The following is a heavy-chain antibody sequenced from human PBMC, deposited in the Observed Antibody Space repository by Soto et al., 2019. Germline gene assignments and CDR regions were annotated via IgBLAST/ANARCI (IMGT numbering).Heavy chain of an antibody. J-gene: IGHJ6*02. D-gene: IGHD2-2*01. V-gene: IGHV3-30-3*01. CDR2: ISYDGSNK. CDR3: ARDLGCSSTSCYGYGMDV. CDR1: GFTFSSYA. Sequence: QVQLVESGGGVVQPGRSLRLSCAASGFTFSSYAMHWVRQAPGKGLEWVAVISYDGSNKYYADSVKGRFTISRDNSKNTLYLQMNSLTSEDTAAYYCARDLGCSSTSCYGYGMDVWGQGTTVTVSS.